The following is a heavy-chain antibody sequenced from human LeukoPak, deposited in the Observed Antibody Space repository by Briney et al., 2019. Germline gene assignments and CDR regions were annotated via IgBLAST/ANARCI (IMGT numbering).Heavy chain of an antibody. CDR3: THFDY. J-gene: IGHJ4*02. Sequence: ASVKVSCKVSGYTLAELPMHWVRQAPGKGLEWMGCFHTEDHERVYAQRFQGRIILTEDNSTDTNYMELSGLTSEDTAIYFCTHFDYWGQGTPITVSS. CDR2: FHTEDHER. V-gene: IGHV1-24*01. CDR1: GYTLAELP.